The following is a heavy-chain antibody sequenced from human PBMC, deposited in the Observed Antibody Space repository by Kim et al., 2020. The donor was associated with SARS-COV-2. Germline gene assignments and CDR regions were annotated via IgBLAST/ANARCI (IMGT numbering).Heavy chain of an antibody. CDR2: TYYRSKWYN. CDR3: ARVRGYCSSTSCSPMDV. D-gene: IGHD2-2*01. Sequence: SQTLSLTCAISGDRVSSNSAAWHWIRQSPSRGLEWLGRTYYRSKWYNDYAVSVKSRITINPDTSKNQFSLQLNSVTPEDTAVYYCARVRGYCSSTSCSPMDVWGKGTTVTVSS. J-gene: IGHJ6*03. V-gene: IGHV6-1*01. CDR1: GDRVSSNSAA.